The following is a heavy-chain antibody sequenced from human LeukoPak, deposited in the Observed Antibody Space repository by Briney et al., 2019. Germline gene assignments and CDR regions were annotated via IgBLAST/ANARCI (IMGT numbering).Heavy chain of an antibody. Sequence: GASVKVSCKASGGTFSSYAISWVRQAPGQGLEWMGGIIPIFGTANYAQKFQGRVTITADESTSTAYMELSSLRSEDTAVYYCARGGLPHSSRGSSPWGQGTLVTVSS. V-gene: IGHV1-69*13. CDR1: GGTFSSYA. D-gene: IGHD6-6*01. CDR3: ARGGLPHSSRGSSP. J-gene: IGHJ5*02. CDR2: IIPIFGTA.